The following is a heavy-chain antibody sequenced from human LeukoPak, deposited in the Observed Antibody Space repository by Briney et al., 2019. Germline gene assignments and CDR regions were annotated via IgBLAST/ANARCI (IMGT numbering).Heavy chain of an antibody. CDR2: INPKRVNT. CDR3: ARGWSARGETYTSMDY. D-gene: IGHD2/OR15-2a*01. Sequence: ASLRVSCTAPRYTPSTYIINSGCQGPGQGLESVGWINPKRVNTGYAQKLQGRVTMTRSTAISTAYMELSSLTSEDTAVYHWARGWSARGETYTSMDYSGQGTLVTVSS. J-gene: IGHJ4*02. V-gene: IGHV1-8*01. CDR1: RYTPSTYI.